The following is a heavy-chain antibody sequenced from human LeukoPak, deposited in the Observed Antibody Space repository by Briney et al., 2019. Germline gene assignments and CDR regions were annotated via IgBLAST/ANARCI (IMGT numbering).Heavy chain of an antibody. CDR3: ARPMFYHDSNGLGPLDN. CDR1: GFTFSPHA. V-gene: IGHV3-23*01. CDR2: TSGSGVST. D-gene: IGHD3-22*01. Sequence: GGSLRLSCAASGFTFSPHAMYWVRQGPGKGLERVAGTSGSGVSTFYADSVKGRFTISRDNSKNTLYLQLNSLRAEDTAVYYCARPMFYHDSNGLGPLDNWGRGTMVTVSS. J-gene: IGHJ3*02.